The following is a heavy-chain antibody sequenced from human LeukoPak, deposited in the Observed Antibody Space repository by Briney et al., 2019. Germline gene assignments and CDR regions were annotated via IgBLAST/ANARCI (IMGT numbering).Heavy chain of an antibody. CDR2: MNPNSGGT. Sequence: GASVKVSCKASGYTFTSYDINWVRQATGQGLEWMGWMNPNSGGTNYAQKFQGRVTMTRDTSISTAYMELSRLRSDDTAVYYCARDLWTNQLLPYYFDYWGQGTLVTVSS. CDR1: GYTFTSYD. J-gene: IGHJ4*02. CDR3: ARDLWTNQLLPYYFDY. D-gene: IGHD2-2*01. V-gene: IGHV1-2*02.